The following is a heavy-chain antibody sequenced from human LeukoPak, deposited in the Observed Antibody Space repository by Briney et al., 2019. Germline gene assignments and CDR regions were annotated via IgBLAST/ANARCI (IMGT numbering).Heavy chain of an antibody. CDR3: ASGVSSTSCYVDY. D-gene: IGHD2-2*01. CDR1: GFAFSGFG. V-gene: IGHV3-48*01. Sequence: GGSLRLSCAASGFAFSGFGMSWVRQAPGKGLEWVSYISSSSNTIYYADSVKGRFTISRDNAKNSLYLQMNSLRAEDTAVYYCASGVSSTSCYVDYWGQGTLVTVSS. J-gene: IGHJ4*02. CDR2: ISSSSNTI.